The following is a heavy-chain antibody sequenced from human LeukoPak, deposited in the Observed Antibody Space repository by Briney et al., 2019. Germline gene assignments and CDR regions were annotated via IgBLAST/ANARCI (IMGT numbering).Heavy chain of an antibody. V-gene: IGHV3-11*04. Sequence: GGSLRLSCAASGFTFSDYYMSWIRQAPGKGLEWVSYISSSGSTIYYADSVKGRFTISRDNAKNSLYLQMNSLRAEDTAVYYCARAGIVLELRDNWFDPWGQGTLVTVSS. J-gene: IGHJ5*02. CDR1: GFTFSDYY. D-gene: IGHD1-7*01. CDR2: ISSSGSTI. CDR3: ARAGIVLELRDNWFDP.